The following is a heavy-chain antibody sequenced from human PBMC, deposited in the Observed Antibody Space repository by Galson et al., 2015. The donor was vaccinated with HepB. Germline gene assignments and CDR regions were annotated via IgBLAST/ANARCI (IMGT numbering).Heavy chain of an antibody. CDR1: GFTFRNYA. CDR3: AKYSVLQLWPRGAYFDY. D-gene: IGHD1-1*01. CDR2: ISGSGGAT. V-gene: IGHV3-23*01. Sequence: SLRLSCAASGFTFRNYATCWARQAPGKGLEWVSSISGSGGATDYADSVKGRFTISRDNSNNLLYLQMNSLRADDTAVYYCAKYSVLQLWPRGAYFDYWGQGALVTVSS. J-gene: IGHJ4*02.